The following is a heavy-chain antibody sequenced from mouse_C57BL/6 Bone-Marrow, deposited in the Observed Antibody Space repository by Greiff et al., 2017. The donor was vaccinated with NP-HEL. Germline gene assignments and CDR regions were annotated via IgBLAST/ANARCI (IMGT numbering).Heavy chain of an antibody. Sequence: EVKLMESGPGLVKPSQSLSLTCSVTGYSITSGYYWNWIRQFPGNKLEWMGYISYDGSNNYNPSLKNRISITRDTSKNQFFLKLNSVTTEDTATYYCAREVASFDYWGQGTTLTVSS. D-gene: IGHD1-1*02. CDR1: GYSITSGYY. J-gene: IGHJ2*01. V-gene: IGHV3-6*01. CDR2: ISYDGSN. CDR3: AREVASFDY.